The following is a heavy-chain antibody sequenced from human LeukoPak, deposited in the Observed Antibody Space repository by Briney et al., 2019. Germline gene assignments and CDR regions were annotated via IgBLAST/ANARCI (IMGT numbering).Heavy chain of an antibody. CDR3: VSYDSSGYFY. Sequence: SVKVSCKASGGTFSSYAISWVRQAPGQGREWMGRIIPIFGTANYAQKFHGRVTITTDESTSTAYMELSSLRSEDTAVYYCVSYDSSGYFYWGQGTLVTVSS. D-gene: IGHD3-22*01. J-gene: IGHJ4*02. CDR2: IIPIFGTA. CDR1: GGTFSSYA. V-gene: IGHV1-69*05.